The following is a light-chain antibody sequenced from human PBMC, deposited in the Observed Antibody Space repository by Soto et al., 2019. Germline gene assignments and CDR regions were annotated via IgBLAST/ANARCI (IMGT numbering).Light chain of an antibody. Sequence: DIVMTQSSVSLPVTPGEPASISCRSSQSLLHSTGYNYLDWYLQKPGQSPQLLIYFGSKRASGGPDRVRGSGAGTDVTLKISRVEAEDVGVYYWMQGLQTPPTFGGGTRVEIK. J-gene: IGKJ4*02. V-gene: IGKV2-28*01. CDR2: FGS. CDR3: MQGLQTPPT. CDR1: QSLLHSTGYNY.